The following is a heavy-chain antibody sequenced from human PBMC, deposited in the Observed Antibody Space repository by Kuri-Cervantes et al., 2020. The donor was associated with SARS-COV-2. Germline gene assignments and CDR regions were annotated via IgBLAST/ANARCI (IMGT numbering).Heavy chain of an antibody. V-gene: IGHV1-69*13. J-gene: IGHJ5*02. Sequence: SVKVSCKASGGTFSSYAISWVRQAPGQGLEWMGGIIPIFGTANYAQKFQGRVTITADESTSTAYMELSRLRSDDTAVYYCIVYGSGYNWFDPWGQGTLVTVSS. CDR1: GGTFSSYA. D-gene: IGHD3-10*01. CDR3: IVYGSGYNWFDP. CDR2: IIPIFGTA.